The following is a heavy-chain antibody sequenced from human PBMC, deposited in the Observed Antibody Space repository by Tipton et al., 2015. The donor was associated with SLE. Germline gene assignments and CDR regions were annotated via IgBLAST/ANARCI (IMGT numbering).Heavy chain of an antibody. CDR2: INSDGSST. Sequence: SLRLSCSASGFTFSSHAMHWVRQAPGKGLVWVSRINSDGSSTRYADSVKGRFTISRDNAKNTLFMQMNSLRAEDTAVYYCARAAGGNLRHFDYWGQGTLVTVSS. CDR1: GFTFSSHA. CDR3: ARAAGGNLRHFDY. V-gene: IGHV3-74*01. D-gene: IGHD3-16*01. J-gene: IGHJ4*02.